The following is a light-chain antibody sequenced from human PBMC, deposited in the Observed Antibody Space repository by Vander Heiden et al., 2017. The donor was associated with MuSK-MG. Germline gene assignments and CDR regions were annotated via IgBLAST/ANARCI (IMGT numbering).Light chain of an antibody. CDR1: QGITNY. CDR3: LYENGAPPT. V-gene: IGKV1-27*01. Sequence: DIQMTQSPSSLSASIGDRVTITCRASQGITNYLAWYQQKPGKVPDLLLYAASTLLSGVPSRFSRSGSGTDFTLTISSLHPADIATYYCLYENGAPPTFGAGTMVEIK. J-gene: IGKJ4*01. CDR2: AAS.